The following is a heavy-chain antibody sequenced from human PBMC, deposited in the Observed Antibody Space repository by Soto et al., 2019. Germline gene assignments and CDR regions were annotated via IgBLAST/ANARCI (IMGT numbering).Heavy chain of an antibody. J-gene: IGHJ5*02. CDR1: GFSFSDSY. V-gene: IGHV3-11*06. Sequence: PGGSLRLSCATSGFSFSDSYMSWIRQAPGKGLEWISYISPRSTFRDYAESVKGRFTISRDSVKNSLYLQMNNLTAGDTGVYYCARGGGGGIFDPWGQGSWVTVYS. CDR2: ISPRSTFR. D-gene: IGHD2-21*01. CDR3: ARGGGGGIFDP.